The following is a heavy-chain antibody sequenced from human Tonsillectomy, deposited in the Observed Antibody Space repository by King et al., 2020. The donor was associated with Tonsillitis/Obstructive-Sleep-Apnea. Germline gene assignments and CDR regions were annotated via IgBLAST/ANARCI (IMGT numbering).Heavy chain of an antibody. J-gene: IGHJ3*02. Sequence: VQLVESGGGLIQPGGSLRLSCAASGFTVSSNYMSWVRQAPGKGLEWVSVIYSGGSTYYADSVKGRFTISRDNSKNTLYLQMNSLRAEDTAVYYCARDTYYYDSGGFDIWGQGTMVTVSS. V-gene: IGHV3-53*01. CDR2: IYSGGST. CDR3: ARDTYYYDSGGFDI. CDR1: GFTVSSNY. D-gene: IGHD3-22*01.